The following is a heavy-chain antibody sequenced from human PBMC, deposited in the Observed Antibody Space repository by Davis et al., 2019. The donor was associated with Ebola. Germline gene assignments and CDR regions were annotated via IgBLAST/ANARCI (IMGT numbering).Heavy chain of an antibody. D-gene: IGHD1-26*01. Sequence: PGGSLRLSCAASGFVFRNYVMSWVRQAPGKGLEWVSTLGTSADTYYADSVKGRFTISRDNSKNTLYLQMNGLRVEDTAIYYCAKDTSNIWFDIWGQGTNDTVSS. V-gene: IGHV3-23*01. J-gene: IGHJ3*02. CDR3: AKDTSNIWFDI. CDR1: GFVFRNYV. CDR2: LGTSADT.